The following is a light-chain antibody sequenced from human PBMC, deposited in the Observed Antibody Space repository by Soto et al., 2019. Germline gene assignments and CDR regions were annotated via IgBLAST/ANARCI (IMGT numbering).Light chain of an antibody. CDR3: QQYGSSGT. V-gene: IGKV3-20*01. J-gene: IGKJ1*01. Sequence: EIVMTQSPATLSVSPGERATLSCRASQSVSSNLAWYQQTPGQAPQVLIYRASSRATGIPDRFSGSGSGTDFTLTISRLEPEDFAVYYCQQYGSSGTLGQGTKVDIK. CDR2: RAS. CDR1: QSVSSN.